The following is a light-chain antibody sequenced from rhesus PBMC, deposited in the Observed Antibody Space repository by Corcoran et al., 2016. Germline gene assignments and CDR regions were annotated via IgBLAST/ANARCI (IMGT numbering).Light chain of an antibody. CDR3: TSYAGRNTLYI. V-gene: IGLV2-23*01. CDR2: DVT. Sequence: QAALTQPPSVSGSPGQSVTISCTGASSDIGGYNYVSWYQQHPGKAPKFMIYDVTKRPSGVSDRFSGSKSGNTASLTISGLQAEDEGDYYCTSYAGRNTLYIFGGGTRLTVL. CDR1: SSDIGGYNY. J-gene: IGLJ1*01.